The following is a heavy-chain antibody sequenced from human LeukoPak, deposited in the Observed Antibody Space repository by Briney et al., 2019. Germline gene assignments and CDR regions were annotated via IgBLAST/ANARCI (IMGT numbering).Heavy chain of an antibody. D-gene: IGHD4-17*01. CDR3: ASNGDFFDY. Sequence: RGSLRLSCVASRLTFRSYWMSWVRQAPGKGLEWVANINQDGGEKYYVDSVKGRFTISRDNAKNSLYLQMNRLSAADTAVYYCASNGDFFDYWGQGTLVTVSS. CDR2: INQDGGEK. J-gene: IGHJ4*02. V-gene: IGHV3-7*05. CDR1: RLTFRSYW.